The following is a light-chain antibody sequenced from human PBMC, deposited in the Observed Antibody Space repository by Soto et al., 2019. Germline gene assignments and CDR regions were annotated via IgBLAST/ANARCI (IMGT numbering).Light chain of an antibody. J-gene: IGKJ1*01. CDR3: QHSYNYPWT. CDR2: AAS. CDR1: QDIHNY. Sequence: AVLLTQSPSSFSASTGDRATITCRASQDIHNYLAWYQQVPGKAPKLLLYAASILQTGVPSRFSGSGSGTDFTLTIDGLQSEDFATYFCQHSYNYPWTFGRGTAVE. V-gene: IGKV1-8*01.